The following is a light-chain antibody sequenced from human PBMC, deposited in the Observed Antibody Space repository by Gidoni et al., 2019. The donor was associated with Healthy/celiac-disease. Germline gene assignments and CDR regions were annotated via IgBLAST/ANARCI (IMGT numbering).Light chain of an antibody. Sequence: DIQMTQDPSTLSASVGDRVTITCRASQSISSWLAWYQQKPGKAPKLLIYDASSLESGVPSRFIGSGSGTEFTLTISSLQPDVFATYYCQQYNSYSSWTFGQGTKVEIK. CDR3: QQYNSYSSWT. CDR1: QSISSW. J-gene: IGKJ1*01. V-gene: IGKV1-5*01. CDR2: DAS.